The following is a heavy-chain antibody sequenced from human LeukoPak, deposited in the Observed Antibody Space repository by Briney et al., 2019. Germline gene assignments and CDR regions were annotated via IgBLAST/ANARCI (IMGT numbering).Heavy chain of an antibody. J-gene: IGHJ3*02. CDR2: IIPIFGTA. CDR3: ARLYCSSTSCYGYGAFDI. Sequence: ASVKVSCKASGGTFSSYVISWVRQAPGQGLEWMGGIIPIFGTANYAQKFQGRVTITTDESTSTAYMELSSLRSEDTAVYYCARLYCSSTSCYGYGAFDIWGQGTMVTVSS. D-gene: IGHD2-2*01. CDR1: GGTFSSYV. V-gene: IGHV1-69*05.